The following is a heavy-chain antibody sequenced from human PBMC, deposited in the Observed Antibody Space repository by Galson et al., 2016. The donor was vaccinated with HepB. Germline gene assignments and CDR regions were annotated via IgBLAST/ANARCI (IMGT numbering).Heavy chain of an antibody. D-gene: IGHD3-16*01. CDR3: ARAFSSIGGFDY. CDR1: GFSLTRYD. J-gene: IGHJ4*01. CDR2: INAGNGDT. V-gene: IGHV1-3*01. Sequence: SVKVSCKASGFSLTRYDIHWVRQAPGQRLEWMAWINAGNGDTEYSQKFQGRVTVTRDTSASTAYLDVSSLTTEDTAVSYCARAFSSIGGFDYWGQGTMVTVSA.